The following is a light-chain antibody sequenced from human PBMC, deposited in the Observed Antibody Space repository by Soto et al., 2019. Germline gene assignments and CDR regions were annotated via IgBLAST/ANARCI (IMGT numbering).Light chain of an antibody. Sequence: IGLTQSPGTLSLSPGETATLSCRASQTVSSTYLAWYQHKPGRAPRLLIPGASSRPTGIPDRFSGSGSWTDFTLTISRLEPDDFTVYSCLQYHKLWAFGEGTKVDI. V-gene: IGKV3-20*01. CDR3: LQYHKLWA. CDR1: QTVSSTY. J-gene: IGKJ1*01. CDR2: GAS.